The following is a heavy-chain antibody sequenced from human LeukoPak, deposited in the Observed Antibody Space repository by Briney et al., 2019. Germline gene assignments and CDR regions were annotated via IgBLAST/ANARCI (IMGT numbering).Heavy chain of an antibody. V-gene: IGHV1-2*02. Sequence: ASVKVSCKASGYTFSNYYIHWVRQAPGQGLEWMGIIGGSTNYAQKFQGRVTMTRDTSISTAYMELSRLRSDDTAVYYCARARTIFGVVIIFGYWGQGTLVTVSS. CDR3: ARARTIFGVVIIFGY. CDR2: IGGST. J-gene: IGHJ4*02. D-gene: IGHD3-3*01. CDR1: GYTFSNYY.